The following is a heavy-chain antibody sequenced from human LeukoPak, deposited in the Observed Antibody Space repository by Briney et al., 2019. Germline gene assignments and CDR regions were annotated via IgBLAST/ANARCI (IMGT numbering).Heavy chain of an antibody. D-gene: IGHD6-19*01. J-gene: IGHJ4*02. Sequence: GGSLRLSCAASGFTFSSYGMHWVRQAPGKGLEWVAFIRNDGSNKYYADSVKGRFTISRDNSKNTLYLQMNSLRAEDTAVYYCAKDALWDEATSSGWPLYYFDYWGQGTLVTVSS. CDR3: AKDALWDEATSSGWPLYYFDY. CDR2: IRNDGSNK. V-gene: IGHV3-30*02. CDR1: GFTFSSYG.